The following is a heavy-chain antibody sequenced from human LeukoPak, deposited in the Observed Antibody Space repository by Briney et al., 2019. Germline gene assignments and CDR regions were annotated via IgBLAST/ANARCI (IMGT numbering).Heavy chain of an antibody. CDR1: GGSISSYY. Sequence: SETLSLTCTVSGGSISSYYWSWIWQPPGKGLEWIGYIYYSGSTNYNPSLKSRVTISVDTSKNQFSLKLSSVTAADTAVYYCARDRVTGYSYGLYYYYGMDVWGQGTTVTVSS. V-gene: IGHV4-59*12. CDR3: ARDRVTGYSYGLYYYYGMDV. J-gene: IGHJ6*02. CDR2: IYYSGST. D-gene: IGHD5-18*01.